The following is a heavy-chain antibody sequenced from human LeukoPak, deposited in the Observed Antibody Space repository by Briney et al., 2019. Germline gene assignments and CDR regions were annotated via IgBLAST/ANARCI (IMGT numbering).Heavy chain of an antibody. CDR2: IYSGGST. CDR3: ARGRNSGWYEFVGQFDY. Sequence: GGSLRLSCAASGFIVSSNYMSWVRQAPGKGLEWVSVIYSGGSTHYADSVKGRFTISRDNSKNTLYLQMNSLRAEDTSVYYCARGRNSGWYEFVGQFDYWGQGTLVTVAS. CDR1: GFIVSSNY. J-gene: IGHJ4*02. D-gene: IGHD6-19*01. V-gene: IGHV3-66*01.